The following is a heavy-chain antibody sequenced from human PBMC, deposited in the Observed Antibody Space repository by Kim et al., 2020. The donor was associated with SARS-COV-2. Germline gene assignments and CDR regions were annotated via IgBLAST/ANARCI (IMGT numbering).Heavy chain of an antibody. D-gene: IGHD6-13*01. V-gene: IGHV6-1*01. J-gene: IGHJ5*02. Sequence: VSVKSRITINPDTSKNRFSLQLNSVTPEDTAVYYCARGRAAAGTVVWFDPWGQGTLVTVSS. CDR3: ARGRAAAGTVVWFDP.